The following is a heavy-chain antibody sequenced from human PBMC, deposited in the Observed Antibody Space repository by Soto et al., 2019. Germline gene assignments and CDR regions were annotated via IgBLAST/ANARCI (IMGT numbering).Heavy chain of an antibody. Sequence: GGSLRLSCAASGFTFNNYAMSWVRQAPGKGLEWVSGISSSGGSTYYADSVKGRFTITRDNSKNMLYLEMNSLTVEDTAVYYCVRRAQYFDGTGFHAFDIWGQGTRVTVSS. J-gene: IGHJ3*02. CDR1: GFTFNNYA. D-gene: IGHD3-22*01. CDR3: VRRAQYFDGTGFHAFDI. CDR2: ISSSGGST. V-gene: IGHV3-23*01.